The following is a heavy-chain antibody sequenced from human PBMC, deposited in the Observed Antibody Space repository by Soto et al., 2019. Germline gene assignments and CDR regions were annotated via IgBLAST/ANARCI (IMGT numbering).Heavy chain of an antibody. CDR1: GFTFSSYW. CDR2: TRSKANNYAT. J-gene: IGHJ6*02. V-gene: IGHV3-73*01. Sequence: DVQLVESGGGLVQPGGSLRLSCAASGFTFSSYWMSWVRQAPGKGLEWVGRTRSKANNYATAYAASLKGRFTISRDDSKNTAYLQMNSLKTEDTAVYYCTRGGSEGYYYGIDVWGQGTTVTVSS. D-gene: IGHD5-12*01. CDR3: TRGGSEGYYYGIDV.